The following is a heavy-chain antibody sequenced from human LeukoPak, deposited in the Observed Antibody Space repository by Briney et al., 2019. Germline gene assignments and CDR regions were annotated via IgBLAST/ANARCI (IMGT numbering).Heavy chain of an antibody. CDR1: GYTFTSYY. CDR2: INPSGGST. V-gene: IGHV1-46*01. J-gene: IGHJ4*02. Sequence: ASVKVSCKASGYTFTSYYMHWVRQAPGQGLEWMGIINPSGGSTSDAQKFQGRVTMTRDMSTSTVYMQLSSLRSEDTAVYYCARYGHSPYFDYWGQGTLVTVSS. D-gene: IGHD4-17*01. CDR3: ARYGHSPYFDY.